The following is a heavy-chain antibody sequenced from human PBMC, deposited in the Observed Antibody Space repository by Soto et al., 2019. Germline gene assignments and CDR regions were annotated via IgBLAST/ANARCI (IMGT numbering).Heavy chain of an antibody. V-gene: IGHV3-23*01. Sequence: EVQLLESGGGLVQPGGSLRLSCAASGLTFSSYAMSWVRQAPGKGREWVSAISGSGAVTYYADSVKGRFTISRDNSKNTLYLQMNSLRAEDTAVYYCAKDKCCTSTTCHWNAFDIWGHGTMVTVSS. CDR1: GLTFSSYA. J-gene: IGHJ3*02. CDR3: AKDKCCTSTTCHWNAFDI. D-gene: IGHD2-2*01. CDR2: ISGSGAVT.